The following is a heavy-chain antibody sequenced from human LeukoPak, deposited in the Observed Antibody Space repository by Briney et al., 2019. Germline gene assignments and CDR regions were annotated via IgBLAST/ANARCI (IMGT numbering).Heavy chain of an antibody. CDR1: GFTFSSYA. D-gene: IGHD4-23*01. V-gene: IGHV3-23*01. CDR3: ARDPTTVVTPKGY. Sequence: GGSLRLSCAASGFTFSSYAMSWVRQAPGKGLEWVSAISGSGGSTYYADSVKGRFTISRDNAKNSLYLQMNSLRAEDTAVYYCARDPTTVVTPKGYWGQGTLVTVSS. J-gene: IGHJ4*02. CDR2: ISGSGGST.